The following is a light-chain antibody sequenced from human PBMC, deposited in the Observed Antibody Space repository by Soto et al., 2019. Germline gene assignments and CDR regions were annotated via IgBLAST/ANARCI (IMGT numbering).Light chain of an antibody. V-gene: IGLV1-40*01. CDR3: QSYDSSLSGSTV. Sequence: QSVLTQPPSVSGAPGQRVTISCTGSSSNIGAGYDVHWYQQLPGTAPKLLIYGNSNRPSGVPDRFSGSKSGTSASLAITGLQAEDEADYYCQSYDSSLSGSTVFGGGTKLTVI. CDR2: GNS. J-gene: IGLJ2*01. CDR1: SSNIGAGYD.